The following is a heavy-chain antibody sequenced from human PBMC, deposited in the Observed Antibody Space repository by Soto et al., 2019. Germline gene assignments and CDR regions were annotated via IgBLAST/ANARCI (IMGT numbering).Heavy chain of an antibody. CDR3: AQIGADF. V-gene: IGHV3-23*01. J-gene: IGHJ4*02. CDR2: IGGDDGKT. CDR1: GFAFSSNT. Sequence: EVQLLESGGGLVQPGGSLRLSCSASGFAFSSNTMTWVRQPPGRQLEWVSSIGGDDGKTYYADSVKGRFTISRDNTKKTLYLQLSSLSAEDTAIYFCAQIGADFWGQGVLVTVSS.